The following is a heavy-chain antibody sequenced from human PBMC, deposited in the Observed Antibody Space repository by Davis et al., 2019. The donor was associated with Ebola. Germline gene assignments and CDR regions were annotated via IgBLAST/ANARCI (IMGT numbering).Heavy chain of an antibody. D-gene: IGHD1-26*01. CDR2: YYYTGST. CDR1: GAFVSSGGYS. J-gene: IGHJ2*01. V-gene: IGHV4-30-4*07. CDR3: ARRGILYWYFDL. Sequence: SETLSLTCAVSGAFVSSGGYSWIWIRQPPGKGLEWIGYYYYTGSTYYSPSLRSRVTISVDTSKNLFSLKLTSVTAADTAVYYCARRGILYWYFDLWGRGTLVTVSS.